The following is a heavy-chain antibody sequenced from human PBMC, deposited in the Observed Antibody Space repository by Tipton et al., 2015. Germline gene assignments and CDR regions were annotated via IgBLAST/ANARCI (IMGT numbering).Heavy chain of an antibody. J-gene: IGHJ4*02. V-gene: IGHV4-34*01. CDR2: VNHSGST. D-gene: IGHD3-3*01. CDR1: GGSFSGYY. Sequence: TLSLTCAVYGGSFSGYYWSWIRQPPGKGLEWIGEVNHSGSTNYNPSLKSRVTISVDSSKNQFSLKLSSVTAADSAVYYCARGEEYYDFWSAYLGYFDYWGQGTLVTVSS. CDR3: ARGEEYYDFWSAYLGYFDY.